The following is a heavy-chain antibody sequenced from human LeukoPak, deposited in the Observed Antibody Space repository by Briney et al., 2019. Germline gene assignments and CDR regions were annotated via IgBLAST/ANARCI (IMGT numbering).Heavy chain of an antibody. D-gene: IGHD2-2*01. Sequence: LEALFLTCAVYGGSFSGYYWSWIRQPPGEGVEWVWEINYSGSTNYNPSLKSRVTISVDTSKNQFSLKLSSVTAADTAVYYCAIHIVVVPAAKKKNWFDPWGQGTLVTVSS. CDR1: GGSFSGYY. J-gene: IGHJ5*02. CDR3: AIHIVVVPAAKKKNWFDP. CDR2: INYSGST. V-gene: IGHV4-34*01.